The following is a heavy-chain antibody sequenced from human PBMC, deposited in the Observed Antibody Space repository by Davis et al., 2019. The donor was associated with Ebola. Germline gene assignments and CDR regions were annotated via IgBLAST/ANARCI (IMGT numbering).Heavy chain of an antibody. CDR1: GFIFRNYA. Sequence: PGGSLRFSCAASGFIFRNYAMHWVRQAPGKGLEWVAVVSHSERERFYADSVKGRFTISRDNSENTLYLQMNSLTADDTSVYYCAREGFDEVLDYWGQGTPVTVSS. D-gene: IGHD3-3*01. CDR2: VSHSERER. CDR3: AREGFDEVLDY. J-gene: IGHJ4*02. V-gene: IGHV3-30*04.